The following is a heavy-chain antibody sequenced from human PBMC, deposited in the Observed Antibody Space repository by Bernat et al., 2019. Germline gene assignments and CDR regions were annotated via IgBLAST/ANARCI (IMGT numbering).Heavy chain of an antibody. V-gene: IGHV4-39*01. CDR2: IYYSGST. CDR1: GGSISSSSYY. Sequence: QLQLQESGPGLVKPSETLSLTCTVSGGSISSSSYYWGWIRQPPGKGLEWIGSIYYSGSTYYNPSLKSRVTISVDTSKNQFSLKLSSVTAADTAVYYCAKSPGSGWYFDYWGRGTLVTVSS. CDR3: AKSPGSGWYFDY. J-gene: IGHJ4*02. D-gene: IGHD6-19*01.